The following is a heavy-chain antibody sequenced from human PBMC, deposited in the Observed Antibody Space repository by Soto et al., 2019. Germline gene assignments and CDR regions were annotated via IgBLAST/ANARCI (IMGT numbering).Heavy chain of an antibody. Sequence: LRLSCAASGLTVSSNYMTWVRQAPGKGLQWVSVIYSGGRTYYADSVKGRFTISRDNSKNSLYLQMNSLRAEDTALYYCARYYYDAGGAFDIWGQGTMVTVSS. CDR1: GLTVSSNY. CDR2: IYSGGRT. D-gene: IGHD3-22*01. V-gene: IGHV3-53*01. J-gene: IGHJ3*02. CDR3: ARYYYDAGGAFDI.